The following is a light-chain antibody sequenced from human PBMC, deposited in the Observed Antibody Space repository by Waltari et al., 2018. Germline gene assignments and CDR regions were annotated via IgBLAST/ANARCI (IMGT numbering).Light chain of an antibody. CDR3: QQYYSIPLT. J-gene: IGKJ4*01. CDR1: QGVLYSANNKDY. V-gene: IGKV4-1*01. Sequence: DIVMTQSPDSLAVSLGERATINCKSSQGVLYSANNKDYLAWYQQKPGQPAKLLIYWASTREFGVPDRFSGSGSGTDFTLTISSLQAEDVAVYYCQQYYSIPLTFGGGTKVEIK. CDR2: WAS.